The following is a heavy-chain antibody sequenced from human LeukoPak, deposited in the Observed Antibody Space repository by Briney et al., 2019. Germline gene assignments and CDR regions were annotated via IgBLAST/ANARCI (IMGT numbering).Heavy chain of an antibody. CDR2: VSGKGDER. CDR1: GLTFRNYA. Sequence: PGGSLRLSCTVSGLTFRNYAMTWVRQAPGKGLEWLSTVSGKGDERFYADSVKGRFTHSRDNSKNTLNLQMNSLRVEDTALYYCAKGGHYSFFDAWGQGILVTVSS. CDR3: AKGGHYSFFDA. D-gene: IGHD3-10*01. J-gene: IGHJ5*02. V-gene: IGHV3-23*01.